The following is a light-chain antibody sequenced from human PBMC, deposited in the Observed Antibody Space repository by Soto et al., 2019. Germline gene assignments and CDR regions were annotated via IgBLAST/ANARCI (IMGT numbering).Light chain of an antibody. CDR1: SSDVGGYNY. CDR2: EVS. J-gene: IGLJ1*01. Sequence: QSVLTQPASVSGSPGQSITISCTGTSSDVGGYNYVSWYQHHPGKVPKLMIYEVSNRPSWVSHRFSGSKSGNTASLTISGLQAEDEADYYCSSYTSSSTFVFGTGTKVTIL. CDR3: SSYTSSSTFV. V-gene: IGLV2-14*01.